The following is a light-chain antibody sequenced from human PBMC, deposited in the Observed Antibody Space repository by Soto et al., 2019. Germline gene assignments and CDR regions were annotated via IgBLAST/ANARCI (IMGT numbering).Light chain of an antibody. J-gene: IGKJ4*01. CDR1: QSISSN. CDR2: RTS. CDR3: QQYNNWPRAT. V-gene: IGKV3-15*01. Sequence: EIVITQSPSTLSFCPCEIATLSCRASQSISSNLAWYQQKPGQAPRLLMFRTSSRATGFPARFSGSGSGTEFNLTISSLQSEDFGVYYCQQYNNWPRATFGGGTKVDIK.